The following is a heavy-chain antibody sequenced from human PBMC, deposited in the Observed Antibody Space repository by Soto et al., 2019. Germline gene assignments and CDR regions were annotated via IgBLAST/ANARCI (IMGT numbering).Heavy chain of an antibody. CDR1: GGSISSGGYY. CDR2: IYYSGST. CDR3: ARGISRTIDY. V-gene: IGHV4-31*03. J-gene: IGHJ4*02. Sequence: NPSETLSLTCTVSGGSISSGGYYWSWIRQHPGKGLEWIGYIYYSGSTYYNPSLKSRVTISVDTSKNQFSLKLSSVTAADTAVYYCARGISRTIDYWGQGTLVTVSS. D-gene: IGHD1-20*01.